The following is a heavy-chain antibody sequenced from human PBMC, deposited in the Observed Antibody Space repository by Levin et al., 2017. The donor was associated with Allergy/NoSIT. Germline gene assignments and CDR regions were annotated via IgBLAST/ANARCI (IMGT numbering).Heavy chain of an antibody. CDR3: ARGGGAYYYDSSGYLPPRY. D-gene: IGHD3-22*01. CDR1: GGSISSGDYY. V-gene: IGHV4-30-4*01. CDR2: IYYSGST. J-gene: IGHJ4*02. Sequence: PSETLSLTCTVSGGSISSGDYYWSWIRQPPGKGLEWIGYIYYSGSTYYNPSLKSRVTISVDTSKNQFSLKLSSVTAADTAVYYCARGGGAYYYDSSGYLPPRYWGQGTLVTVSS.